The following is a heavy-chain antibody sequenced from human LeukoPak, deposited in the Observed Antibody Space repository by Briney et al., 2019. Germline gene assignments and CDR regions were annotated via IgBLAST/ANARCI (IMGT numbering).Heavy chain of an antibody. CDR2: IKEDGSEK. D-gene: IGHD3-22*01. J-gene: IGHJ6*03. CDR3: VSLASSGYYPYYYYYMDV. CDR1: GFTFKSYW. Sequence: GGSLRLSCAGSGFTFKSYWMSWVRQAPGKGLEWVASIKEDGSEKKYVDSVKGRFTISRDNAQKSLYMQMNSLRAEDTAVYYCVSLASSGYYPYYYYYMDVWGKGTTVAVSS. V-gene: IGHV3-7*01.